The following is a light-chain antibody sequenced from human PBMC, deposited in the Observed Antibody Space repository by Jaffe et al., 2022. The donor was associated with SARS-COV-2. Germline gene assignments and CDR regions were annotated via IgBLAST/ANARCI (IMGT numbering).Light chain of an antibody. J-gene: IGLJ3*02. CDR1: RSNIGSNT. CDR3: AVWDDSLNGLV. V-gene: IGLV1-44*01. Sequence: QSVLTQPPSASETPGQRVTISCSGSRSNIGSNTVNWYQQLPGTAPRLLIYSINQRPSGVPDRFSGSKSGTSASLAISGLQSEDEAHYYCAVWDDSLNGLVFGGGTRLTVL. CDR2: SIN.